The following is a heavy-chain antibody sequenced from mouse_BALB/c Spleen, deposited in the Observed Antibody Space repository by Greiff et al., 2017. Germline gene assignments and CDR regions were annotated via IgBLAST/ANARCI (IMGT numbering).Heavy chain of an antibody. J-gene: IGHJ4*01. D-gene: IGHD2-1*01. CDR2: IYPGNIDT. V-gene: IGHV1S56*01. CDR3: ARGGMGNYPFYAMDY. Sequence: QVQLQQSGPELVKPGASVRISCKASGYTFTSYYIHWVKQRPGQGLEWTGWIYPGNIDTKYNEKFKGKATLTADKSSSTAYMQLSSLTSEDSAVYFCARGGMGNYPFYAMDYWGQGTSVTVSS. CDR1: GYTFTSYY.